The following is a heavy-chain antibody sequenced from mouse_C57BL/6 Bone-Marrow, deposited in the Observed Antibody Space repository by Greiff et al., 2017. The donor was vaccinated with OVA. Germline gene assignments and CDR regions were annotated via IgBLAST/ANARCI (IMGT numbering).Heavy chain of an antibody. CDR3: AKDAYYAMDY. V-gene: IGHV1-42*01. CDR2: INPSTGGT. CDR1: GYSFTGYY. J-gene: IGHJ4*01. Sequence: EVKLVESGPELVKPGASVKISCKASGYSFTGYYMNWVKQSPEKSLEWIGEINPSTGGTTYNQKFKAKATLTVDKSSSTAYMQLKSLTSEDSAVYYCAKDAYYAMDYWGQGTSVTVSS.